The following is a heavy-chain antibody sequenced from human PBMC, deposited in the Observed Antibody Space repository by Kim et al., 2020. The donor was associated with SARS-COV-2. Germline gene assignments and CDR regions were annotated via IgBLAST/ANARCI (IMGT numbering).Heavy chain of an antibody. CDR3: ARDGAVLLWFGEPVHFDY. CDR2: ISSSSSYI. Sequence: GGSLRLSCAASGFTFSSYSMNWVRQAPGKGLEWVSSISSSSSYIYYADSVKGRFTISRDNAKNSLYLQMNSLRAEDTAVYYCARDGAVLLWFGEPVHFDYWGQGTLVTVSS. J-gene: IGHJ4*02. CDR1: GFTFSSYS. D-gene: IGHD3-10*01. V-gene: IGHV3-21*01.